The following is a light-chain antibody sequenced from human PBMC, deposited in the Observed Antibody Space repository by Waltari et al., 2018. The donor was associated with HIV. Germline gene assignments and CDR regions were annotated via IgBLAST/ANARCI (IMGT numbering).Light chain of an antibody. J-gene: IGKJ1*01. V-gene: IGKV1-5*03. CDR3: HEYASFSGT. CDR1: QSVGPF. Sequence: DIRLTQSPSTLSASAGDRVAITCRAGQSVGPFLAWYQQKPGKPPKLLIFQASTLEGGVPGRFSGSVSVSDFTLTINGLQSDDFATYYCHEYASFSGTFGQVTKVELK. CDR2: QAS.